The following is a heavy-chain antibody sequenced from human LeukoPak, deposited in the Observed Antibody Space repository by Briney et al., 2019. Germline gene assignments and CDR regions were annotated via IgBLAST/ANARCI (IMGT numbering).Heavy chain of an antibody. D-gene: IGHD1-1*01. CDR1: GGPINYYY. CDR2: ISNGGTT. Sequence: SETLSLTCGVSGGPINYYYWSWIRQPPGEGLEWIGYISNGGTTNYNPSLKSRVTISVDKSKNQLSLKLGSVTAADTAVYHCVRLQPNTGEWAFDIWGQGTLVTVS. V-gene: IGHV4-59*01. CDR3: VRLQPNTGEWAFDI. J-gene: IGHJ3*02.